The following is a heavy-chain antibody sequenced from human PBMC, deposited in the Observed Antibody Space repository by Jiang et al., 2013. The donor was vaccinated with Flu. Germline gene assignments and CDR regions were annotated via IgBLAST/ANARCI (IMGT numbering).Heavy chain of an antibody. CDR2: INAGNGNT. CDR1: GYTFTSYA. CDR3: ARNNPPSSSYYDFWSGYYAQYGYFDY. J-gene: IGHJ4*02. Sequence: SGAEVKKPGASVKVSCKASGYTFTSYAMHWVRQAPGQRLEWTGWINAGNGNTKYSQKFQGRVTITRDTSASTAYMELSSLRSEDTAVYYCARNNPPSSSYYDFWSGYYAQYGYFDYWGQGTLVTVSS. V-gene: IGHV1-3*01. D-gene: IGHD3-3*01.